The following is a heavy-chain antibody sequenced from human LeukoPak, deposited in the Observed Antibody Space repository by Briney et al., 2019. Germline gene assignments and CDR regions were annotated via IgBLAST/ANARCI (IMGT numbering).Heavy chain of an antibody. Sequence: SETLSLTCAVYGGSFSGYYWSWIRQPPGKGLEWVGEINHSGSTNYNPSLKSRVTISVDTSKNQFSLKLSSVTAADTAVYYCARGIAAADYWGQGTLVTVSS. CDR2: INHSGST. CDR3: ARGIAAADY. CDR1: GGSFSGYY. D-gene: IGHD6-13*01. V-gene: IGHV4-34*01. J-gene: IGHJ4*02.